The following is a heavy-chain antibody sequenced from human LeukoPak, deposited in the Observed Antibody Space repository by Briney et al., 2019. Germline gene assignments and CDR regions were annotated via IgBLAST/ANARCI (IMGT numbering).Heavy chain of an antibody. D-gene: IGHD1-26*01. CDR2: IGYSGGST. Sequence: GGSLRLSCAASGFSFSSYAMSWVRQAPGKGLEWVSVIGYSGGSTYYADSVKGRFTISRDNSKNTLYLQMNRLRAEKKTVYYCAKVLRQWANALLFEYWGQGTLVTVSS. V-gene: IGHV3-23*01. CDR3: AKVLRQWANALLFEY. CDR1: GFSFSSYA. J-gene: IGHJ4*02.